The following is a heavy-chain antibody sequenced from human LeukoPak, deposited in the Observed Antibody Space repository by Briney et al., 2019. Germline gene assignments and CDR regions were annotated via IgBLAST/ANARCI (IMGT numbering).Heavy chain of an antibody. CDR3: ARHPVITIFGVVIMAQFDY. CDR2: IYYSGST. D-gene: IGHD3-3*01. Sequence: SETLSLTCTVSGGSISSSSYYWGWIRQPPGKGLEWIGSIYYSGSTYYNPSLKSRVTISVDTSKNQFSLKLSSVTAADTAVYYCARHPVITIFGVVIMAQFDYWGQGTWSPSPQ. CDR1: GGSISSSSYY. J-gene: IGHJ4*02. V-gene: IGHV4-39*01.